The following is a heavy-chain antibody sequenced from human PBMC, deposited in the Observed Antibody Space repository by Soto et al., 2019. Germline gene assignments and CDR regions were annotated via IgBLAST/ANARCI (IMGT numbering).Heavy chain of an antibody. V-gene: IGHV3-48*03. CDR3: ARNGGGLGV. CDR2: ISGSGNDI. J-gene: IGHJ6*02. Sequence: GGSLRLSYAASGFTFSAYGMIWVRQAPGKGLEWVSYISGSGNDIYYADSVKGRFTISRDNVRDSLYLQMDSLRAEDAAVYYCARNGGGLGVWGQGTAVTVSS. CDR1: GFTFSAYG. D-gene: IGHD3-10*01.